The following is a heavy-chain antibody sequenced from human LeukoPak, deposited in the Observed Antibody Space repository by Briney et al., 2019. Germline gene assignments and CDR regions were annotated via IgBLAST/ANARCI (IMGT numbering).Heavy chain of an antibody. V-gene: IGHV4-34*01. CDR2: INHSGST. CDR1: GGSFSGYY. Sequence: SETLSLTCAVYGGSFSGYYWSWIRQPPGKGLEWIGEINHSGSTNYNPSLKSRVTISVDTSKNQFSLKLSSVTAADTAVYYCARASDGVHFDYWGQGTLVTVSS. D-gene: IGHD3-10*01. CDR3: ARASDGVHFDY. J-gene: IGHJ4*02.